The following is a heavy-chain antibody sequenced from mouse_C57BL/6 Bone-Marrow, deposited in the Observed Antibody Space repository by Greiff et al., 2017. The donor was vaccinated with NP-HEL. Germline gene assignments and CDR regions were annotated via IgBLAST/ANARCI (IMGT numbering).Heavy chain of an antibody. CDR1: GFNIKDDY. CDR2: IDPENGDT. J-gene: IGHJ2*01. Sequence: EVMLVESGAELVRPGASVKLSCTATGFNIKDDYMHWVKQRPEQGLEWIGWIDPENGDTEYASKLQGKATITADTSANTAYLHLSSLTSEDTAVYYCTTGDYYGSSYDDYWGQGTTLTVSS. CDR3: TTGDYYGSSYDDY. D-gene: IGHD1-1*01. V-gene: IGHV14-4*01.